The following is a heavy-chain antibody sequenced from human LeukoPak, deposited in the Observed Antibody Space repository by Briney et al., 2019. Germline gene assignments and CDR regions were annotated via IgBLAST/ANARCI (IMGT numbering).Heavy chain of an antibody. Sequence: GGSLRLSCAASGFTVSSNFMSWVRQAPGKGLEWVSVIYSGGTTYYADSVKGRLTISRDNSKNTLYLQMNSLRAEDTAVYYCARDDRIAAAGTFDYWGQGTLVTVSS. D-gene: IGHD6-13*01. J-gene: IGHJ4*02. CDR2: IYSGGTT. CDR1: GFTVSSNF. V-gene: IGHV3-53*01. CDR3: ARDDRIAAAGTFDY.